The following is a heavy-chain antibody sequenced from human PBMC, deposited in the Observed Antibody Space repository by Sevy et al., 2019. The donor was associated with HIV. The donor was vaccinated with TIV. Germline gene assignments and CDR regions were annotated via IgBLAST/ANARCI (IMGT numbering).Heavy chain of an antibody. CDR2: IYSGGST. Sequence: GGSLRLSCAASGFTVSSNYMSWVRQAPGKGLEWVSVIYSGGSTYYADSVKGRFTISRDNSKNTLYLQMNSLRAEDTAVYYCASSSNRAPSWFDPWGQGTLVTVSS. J-gene: IGHJ5*02. CDR3: ASSSNRAPSWFDP. CDR1: GFTVSSNY. V-gene: IGHV3-53*01. D-gene: IGHD2-8*01.